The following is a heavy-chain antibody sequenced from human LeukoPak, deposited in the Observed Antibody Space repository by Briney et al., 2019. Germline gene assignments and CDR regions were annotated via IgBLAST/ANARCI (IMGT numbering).Heavy chain of an antibody. CDR2: IYYSGST. J-gene: IGHJ6*04. CDR3: ARAGQYGSGSYYSIYYGMDV. Sequence: SETLSLTCTVSGGSISSYYWSWIRQPPGKGLEWIGYIYYSGSTNYNPSLKSRVTISVDTSKNQFSLKLSSVTAADTAVYYRARAGQYGSGSYYSIYYGMDVWGKGTTVTVSS. V-gene: IGHV4-59*01. CDR1: GGSISSYY. D-gene: IGHD3-10*01.